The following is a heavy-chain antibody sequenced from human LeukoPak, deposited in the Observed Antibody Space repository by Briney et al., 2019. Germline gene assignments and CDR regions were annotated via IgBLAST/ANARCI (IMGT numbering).Heavy chain of an antibody. V-gene: IGHV3-23*01. J-gene: IGHJ4*02. CDR3: AKDPEGYDSSGYYYVLDY. D-gene: IGHD3-22*01. CDR2: ISGSGGST. CDR1: GFTFSSYA. Sequence: GGSLRLSCAASGFTFSSYAMSWVRQAPGKGLEWVSAISGSGGSTYYADSVKGRFTISRDNSKNTLYLQMNSLRAEDTAVYYCAKDPEGYDSSGYYYVLDYWGQGTLVTVSS.